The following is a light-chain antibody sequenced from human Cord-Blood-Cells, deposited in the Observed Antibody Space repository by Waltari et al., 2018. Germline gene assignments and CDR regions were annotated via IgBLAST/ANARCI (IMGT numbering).Light chain of an antibody. V-gene: IGLV2-14*01. CDR3: SSYTSSSPYV. CDR1: SSAIGGYNY. J-gene: IGLJ1*01. CDR2: EVS. Sequence: QSALTQPASVSGSPGQSLTISCTGTSSAIGGYNYVSWYQQHPGKAPKLMIYEVSNRPSGVSNRFSGSKSGNTASLTISGLQAEDEADYYCSSYTSSSPYVFGTGTKVTVL.